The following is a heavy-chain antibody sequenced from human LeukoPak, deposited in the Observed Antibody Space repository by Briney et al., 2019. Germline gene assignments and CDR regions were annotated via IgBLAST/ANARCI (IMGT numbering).Heavy chain of an antibody. CDR1: GGTFSSYA. J-gene: IGHJ4*02. V-gene: IGHV1-69*13. Sequence: SVKVSCKASGGTFSSYAISWVRQAPGQGLEWMGGIIPIFGTANYAQKFQGRVTITADESTSTAYMELSSLRSEDTAVYYCARQTYYGDYLHFDHWGQGTLVTVSS. D-gene: IGHD4-17*01. CDR3: ARQTYYGDYLHFDH. CDR2: IIPIFGTA.